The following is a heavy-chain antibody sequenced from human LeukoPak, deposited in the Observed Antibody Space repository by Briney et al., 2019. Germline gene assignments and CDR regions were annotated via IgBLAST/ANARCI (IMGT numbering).Heavy chain of an antibody. CDR2: INPSGGST. Sequence: ASVKVSCKASGYTFTSYYMHWVRQAPGQGLEWMGIINPSGGSTSYAQKFQGRVTTTRDMSTSTVYMELSSLRSEDTAVYYCARMSQYYYGSGSFMDVWGKGTTVTVSS. J-gene: IGHJ6*03. D-gene: IGHD3-10*01. CDR1: GYTFTSYY. V-gene: IGHV1-46*01. CDR3: ARMSQYYYGSGSFMDV.